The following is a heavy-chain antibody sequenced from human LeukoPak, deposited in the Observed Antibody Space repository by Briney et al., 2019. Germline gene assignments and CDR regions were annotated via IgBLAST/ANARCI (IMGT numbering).Heavy chain of an antibody. CDR2: INPNSGGT. CDR3: ARARGTNDAFDI. V-gene: IGHV1-2*02. Sequence: ASVKVSCKASGYTFINYAISWVRQAPGQGLEWMGWINPNSGGTNFVQRFQGSVTMTRDTSISTAYMELSRLTSDDTAVYFCARARGTNDAFDIWGQGTMVTVSS. CDR1: GYTFINYA. J-gene: IGHJ3*02. D-gene: IGHD1-7*01.